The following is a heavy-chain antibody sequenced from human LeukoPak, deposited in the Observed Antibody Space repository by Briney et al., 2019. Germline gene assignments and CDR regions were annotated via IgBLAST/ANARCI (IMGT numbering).Heavy chain of an antibody. CDR1: GFTFSSYA. V-gene: IGHV3-23*01. CDR3: AKGLSYCSGGSCFYYYYGMDV. D-gene: IGHD2-15*01. J-gene: IGHJ6*02. CDR2: ISGSGGST. Sequence: PGRSLRLSCAASGFTFSSYAMSWVRQAPGKGLEWVSAISGSGGSTYYADSVKGRFTISRDNSKNTLYLQMNSLRAEDTAVYYCAKGLSYCSGGSCFYYYYGMDVWGQGTTLTVSS.